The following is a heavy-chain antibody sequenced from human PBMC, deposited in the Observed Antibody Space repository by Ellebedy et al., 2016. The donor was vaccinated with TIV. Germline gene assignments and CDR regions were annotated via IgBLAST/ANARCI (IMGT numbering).Heavy chain of an antibody. Sequence: AASVKVSCKASGYTFTSYAMNWVRQAPGQSLEWMGWINTTYGDTNSSQKFEGRITITRDTSATTAYMELSSLRSEDTAVYYCSRDKAYGSGSRTMDFWGKGTTVTVSS. D-gene: IGHD3-10*01. CDR2: INTTYGDT. V-gene: IGHV1-3*04. CDR1: GYTFTSYA. J-gene: IGHJ6*03. CDR3: SRDKAYGSGSRTMDF.